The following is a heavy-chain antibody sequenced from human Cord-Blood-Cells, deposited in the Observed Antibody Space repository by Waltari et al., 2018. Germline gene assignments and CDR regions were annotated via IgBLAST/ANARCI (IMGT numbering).Heavy chain of an antibody. Sequence: QVQLQQWGAGLLKPSETLSLTCAVYGGSFSGYYWSWIRQPPGKGLEWIGEINHSGSTNYNPPLKRRGTISVDTSKNQFSLKLSSVTAADTAVYYCARELVEPYYYGMDVWGQGTTVTVSS. D-gene: IGHD6-6*01. CDR2: INHSGST. J-gene: IGHJ6*02. CDR1: GGSFSGYY. V-gene: IGHV4-34*01. CDR3: ARELVEPYYYGMDV.